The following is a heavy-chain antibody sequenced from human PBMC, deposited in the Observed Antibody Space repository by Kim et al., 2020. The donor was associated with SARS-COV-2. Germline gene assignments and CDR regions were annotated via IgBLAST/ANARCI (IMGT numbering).Heavy chain of an antibody. CDR2: ST. D-gene: IGHD3-9*01. Sequence: STRYAPKFQGRVTMTRDTSTSTVYMKLSSLRSEDTAIYYCVRIFKYYMDVWGKGTTVTVSS. CDR3: VRIFKYYMDV. J-gene: IGHJ6*03. V-gene: IGHV1-46*03.